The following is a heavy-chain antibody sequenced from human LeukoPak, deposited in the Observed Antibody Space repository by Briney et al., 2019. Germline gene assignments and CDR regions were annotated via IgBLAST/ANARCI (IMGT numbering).Heavy chain of an antibody. Sequence: GGSLRLSCAASGFTFGIYWMGWVRQAPGKGMEWVANIKQDGTEKSYVDSVKGRFTISRDNVQNSVYLQMHSLRADDTAIYYCVRDTYRTAVAGSSGLGYWGQGTLVTVSS. D-gene: IGHD6-19*01. J-gene: IGHJ4*02. CDR2: IKQDGTEK. CDR1: GFTFGIYW. V-gene: IGHV3-7*01. CDR3: VRDTYRTAVAGSSGLGY.